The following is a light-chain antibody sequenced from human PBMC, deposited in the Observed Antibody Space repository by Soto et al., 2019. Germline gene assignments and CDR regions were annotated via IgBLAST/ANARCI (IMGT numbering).Light chain of an antibody. CDR1: QSISSSF. V-gene: IGKV3-20*01. Sequence: EIVLTQSPGILSLSPGERASLSCRASQSISSSFLACYQQKPGQAPRLLIYGASSRATGFPDRFSGSGSGTDFTLTISRLETEDFAVYYCQLYNSSSWTFGQGTKVDI. CDR3: QLYNSSSWT. CDR2: GAS. J-gene: IGKJ1*01.